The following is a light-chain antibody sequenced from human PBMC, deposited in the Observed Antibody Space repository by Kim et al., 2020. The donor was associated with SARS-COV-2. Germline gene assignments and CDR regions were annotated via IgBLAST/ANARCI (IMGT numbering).Light chain of an antibody. CDR3: SSYTSSIPYV. CDR1: SSDGGGYNY. Sequence: GQSITISCTGTSSDGGGYNYVSWYQQHPGKAPKLMIYDVSNRPSGVSNRFSGSKSGNTASLTISGLQAEDEADYYCSSYTSSIPYVFGTGTKVTVL. CDR2: DVS. V-gene: IGLV2-14*03. J-gene: IGLJ1*01.